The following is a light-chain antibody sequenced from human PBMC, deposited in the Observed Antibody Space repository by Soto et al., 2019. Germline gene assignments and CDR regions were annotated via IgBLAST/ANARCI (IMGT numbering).Light chain of an antibody. CDR1: QSVSSY. CDR3: QQRSNWLLT. V-gene: IGKV3-11*01. J-gene: IGKJ4*01. CDR2: DAS. Sequence: EIVLTQSPATLSLSPGERATLSCRASQSVSSYLAWCQQKPGQAPRLPIYDASNRATGIPARFSGSGSGTDFTLTISSLEPEDFAVYYCQQRSNWLLTFGGGTKVEIK.